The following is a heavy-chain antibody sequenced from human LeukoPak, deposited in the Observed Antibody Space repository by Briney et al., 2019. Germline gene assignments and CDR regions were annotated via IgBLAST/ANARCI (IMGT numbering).Heavy chain of an antibody. CDR1: GGSISSGTYY. CDR2: SHYSGSN. V-gene: IGHV4-39*01. J-gene: IGHJ4*02. Sequence: SETLSLTCTVSGGSISSGTYYWGWIRQPPGKGLEWIGSSHYSGSNYYNPSLKSRVTISVDTSKNQFSLRLSSVTAADTAVYYCARLSRYYDRSGYFFDDYWGQGTLVTVSP. D-gene: IGHD3-22*01. CDR3: ARLSRYYDRSGYFFDDY.